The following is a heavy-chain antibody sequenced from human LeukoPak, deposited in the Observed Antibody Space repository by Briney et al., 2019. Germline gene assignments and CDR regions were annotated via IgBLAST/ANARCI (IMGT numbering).Heavy chain of an antibody. Sequence: ASVKVSCKASGGTFSSYAISWGRQAPGQGLEWMGRIIPILGIANYAQKFQGRVTITADKSTSTAYMELSSLRSEDTAVYYCARDLWWLRYIDYWGQGTLVTVSS. CDR2: IIPILGIA. CDR1: GGTFSSYA. D-gene: IGHD5-12*01. V-gene: IGHV1-69*04. J-gene: IGHJ4*02. CDR3: ARDLWWLRYIDY.